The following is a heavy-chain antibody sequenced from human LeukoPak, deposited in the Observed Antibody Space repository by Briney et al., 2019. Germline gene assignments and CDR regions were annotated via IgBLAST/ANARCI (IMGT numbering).Heavy chain of an antibody. V-gene: IGHV3-11*04. J-gene: IGHJ6*03. CDR3: ARIKGTLRAAADPYYYYYMDV. Sequence: GGSLRLSCAASGFTFSDYYMSWIRQAPGKGLEWVSYISSSGSTIYYADSVKGRFTISRDNAKNSLYLQMNSLRAEDTAVYYCARIKGTLRAAADPYYYYYMDVWGKGTTVTVSS. CDR2: ISSSGSTI. CDR1: GFTFSDYY. D-gene: IGHD6-13*01.